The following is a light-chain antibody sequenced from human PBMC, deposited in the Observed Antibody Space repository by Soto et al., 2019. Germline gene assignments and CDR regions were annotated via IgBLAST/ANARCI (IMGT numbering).Light chain of an antibody. CDR2: DAS. CDR1: QSVSSY. CDR3: QQRSNWLFT. V-gene: IGKV3-11*01. Sequence: EIVLTQSPATLSLSPGERATLSCRASQSVSSYLAWYQRKPGQAPRLLIYDASNRATGIPARFSGSGSGTDFTLTISILEPEHFAVYYCQQRSNWLFTFGPGPQVHIK. J-gene: IGKJ3*01.